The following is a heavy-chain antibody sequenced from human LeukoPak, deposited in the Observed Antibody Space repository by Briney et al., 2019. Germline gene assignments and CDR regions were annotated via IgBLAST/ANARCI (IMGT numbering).Heavy chain of an antibody. D-gene: IGHD6-13*01. CDR2: MNPNSGNT. V-gene: IGHV1-8*01. Sequence: ASVKVSCKASGYTFTSYDINWARQATGPGLEWMGWMNPNSGNTGYAQKFQGRVTMTKNTSISTAYMELMSLRSEDTAVYYCDRIGDSSDYWGQGTLVTVSS. CDR1: GYTFTSYD. J-gene: IGHJ4*02. CDR3: DRIGDSSDY.